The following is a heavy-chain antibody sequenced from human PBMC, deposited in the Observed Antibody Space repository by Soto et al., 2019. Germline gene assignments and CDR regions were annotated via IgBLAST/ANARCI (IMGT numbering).Heavy chain of an antibody. CDR1: GYTLTELS. CDR3: ATEPTAMVTSWFDP. V-gene: IGHV1-24*01. D-gene: IGHD5-18*01. Sequence: SVKVSCKVSGYTLTELSMHWVRQAPGKGLEWMGGFDPEDGETIYAQKFQGRVTMTEDTSTDTAYMELSSLRSEDTAVYYCATEPTAMVTSWFDPWGQGTLVTVS. CDR2: FDPEDGET. J-gene: IGHJ5*02.